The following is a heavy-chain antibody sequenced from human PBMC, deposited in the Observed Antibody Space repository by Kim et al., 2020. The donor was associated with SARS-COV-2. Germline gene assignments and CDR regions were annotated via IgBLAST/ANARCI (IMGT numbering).Heavy chain of an antibody. CDR2: INHHGST. Sequence: SETLSLTCAVYGGSFSGYYCSWIRQPPGKGLEWIGEINHHGSTNYNPSLKSRVTISVDTTKNQFSLTVSSVTAADTAAYYCASASYNYGFPNRYYYH. J-gene: IGHJ6*01. D-gene: IGHD5-18*01. CDR3: ASASYNYGFPNRYYYH. V-gene: IGHV4-34*01. CDR1: GGSFSGYY.